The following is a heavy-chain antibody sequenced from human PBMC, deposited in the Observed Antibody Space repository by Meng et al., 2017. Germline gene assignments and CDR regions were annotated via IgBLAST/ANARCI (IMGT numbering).Heavy chain of an antibody. CDR2: TYYRSKWYN. D-gene: IGHD3-10*02. Sequence: QMQQSVPGRRKTSQTHSLTCAIPGDTVSSDSAAWNWIRQSPSRGLEWLGRTYYRSKWYNDFAVSVKSRIINNPDTSKNHFSLQLNSETPEETAVYYCASGWSMFQTWGQGTLVTVSS. CDR3: ASGWSMFQT. J-gene: IGHJ4*02. CDR1: GDTVSSDSAA. V-gene: IGHV6-1*01.